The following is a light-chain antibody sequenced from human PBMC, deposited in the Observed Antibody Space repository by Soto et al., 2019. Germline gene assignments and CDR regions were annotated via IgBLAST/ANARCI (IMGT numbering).Light chain of an antibody. V-gene: IGLV1-47*01. CDR2: KNS. Sequence: QSVLTQPPSASGTPGQRVTISCSGSSSNIGSNSVYWYQQLPGTAPKLLIFKNSQRPSGVPDRFSGSKSGTSASLAVSGLRSGDEADYYCAAWDDRLRRFLFVPGTKVTVL. CDR1: SSNIGSNS. CDR3: AAWDDRLRRFL. J-gene: IGLJ1*01.